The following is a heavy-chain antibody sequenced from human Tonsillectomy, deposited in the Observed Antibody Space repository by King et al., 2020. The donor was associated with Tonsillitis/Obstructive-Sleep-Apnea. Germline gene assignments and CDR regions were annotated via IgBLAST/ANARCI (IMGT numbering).Heavy chain of an antibody. D-gene: IGHD3-3*01. CDR1: GFTFSSYG. Sequence: VQLVESGGGVVQPGRSLRLSCAASGFTFSSYGMHWVRQAPGKGLEWVAVLWYDGRNKFYADSVKGRFTISRDNSKNTLYLQMNSLRAEDTAVYYCSRDPSFFGVIIIPDYYYYMAVWGKGTTVTVSS. J-gene: IGHJ6*03. CDR2: LWYDGRNK. CDR3: SRDPSFFGVIIIPDYYYYMAV. V-gene: IGHV3-33*01.